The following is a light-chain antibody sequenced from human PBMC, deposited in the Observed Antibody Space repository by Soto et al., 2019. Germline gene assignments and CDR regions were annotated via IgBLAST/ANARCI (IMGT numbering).Light chain of an antibody. CDR1: QGIRND. CDR2: AAS. CDR3: QQYTNTNNPWM. Sequence: AIQMTQSPSSLSASVGDRVTITCRASQGIRNDLGWYQQKPGKAPKLLIYAASSLQSGVPSRFSGSGSGTDFTLTISSLQPEDFATYYCQQYTNTNNPWMFGQGTKVDIK. V-gene: IGKV1-6*01. J-gene: IGKJ1*01.